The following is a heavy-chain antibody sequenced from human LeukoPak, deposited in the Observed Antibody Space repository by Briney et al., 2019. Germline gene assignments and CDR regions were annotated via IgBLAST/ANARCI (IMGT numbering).Heavy chain of an antibody. J-gene: IGHJ4*02. Sequence: PSETLSLTCTVSGGSISTTSYSWGWIRQPPGKGLEWIGEINHSGSTNYNPSLKSRVTISVDTSKNQFSLKLSSVTVADTAVYYCARRTFGGVIKYWGQGILVTVSS. CDR3: ARRTFGGVIKY. CDR1: GGSISTTSYS. CDR2: INHSGST. V-gene: IGHV4-39*07. D-gene: IGHD3-16*02.